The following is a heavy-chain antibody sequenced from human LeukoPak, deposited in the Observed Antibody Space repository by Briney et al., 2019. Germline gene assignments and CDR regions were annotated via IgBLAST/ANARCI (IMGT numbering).Heavy chain of an antibody. V-gene: IGHV3-64D*09. CDR2: ISSNGGSS. Sequence: GGSLRLSCSASGFSFSSYAMYWVRQAPGKGLEYVSAISSNGGSSYYADSVKGRFTISRDNSKNTLYLQMSSLRAEDTAVYYCVKDSSGWYRGWFDPWGQGTLVTVSS. CDR3: VKDSSGWYRGWFDP. J-gene: IGHJ5*02. D-gene: IGHD6-19*01. CDR1: GFSFSSYA.